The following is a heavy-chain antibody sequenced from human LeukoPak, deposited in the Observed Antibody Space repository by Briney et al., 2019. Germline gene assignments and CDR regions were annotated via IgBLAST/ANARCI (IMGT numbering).Heavy chain of an antibody. Sequence: GGSLRLSCAASGFTFSSYSMTWVRQAPGKGLEWVSSISSSSSYIYYADSVKGRFTISRDNAKNSLYLQMNSLRAEDTAVYYCARGSLDGYDLWGQGTLVTVSS. J-gene: IGHJ4*02. CDR3: ARGSLDGYDL. V-gene: IGHV3-21*01. CDR2: ISSSSSYI. CDR1: GFTFSSYS. D-gene: IGHD5-12*01.